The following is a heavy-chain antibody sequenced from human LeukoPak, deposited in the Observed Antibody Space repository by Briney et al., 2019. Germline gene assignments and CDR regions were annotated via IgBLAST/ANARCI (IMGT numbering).Heavy chain of an antibody. CDR2: IIPIFGTA. J-gene: IGHJ6*03. CDR3: ARVPAQSDGYNLAYYYYMDV. D-gene: IGHD5-24*01. V-gene: IGHV1-69*05. Sequence: GASVKVSCKASGGTFSSYAISWVRQAPGQGLEWMGGIIPIFGTANYAQKFQGRVTITTDESTSTAYMELSSLRSEDTAVYYCARVPAQSDGYNLAYYYYMDVWGKGTTVTVSS. CDR1: GGTFSSYA.